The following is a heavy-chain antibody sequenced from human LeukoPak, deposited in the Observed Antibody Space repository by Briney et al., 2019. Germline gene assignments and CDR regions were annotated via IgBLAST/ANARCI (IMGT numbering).Heavy chain of an antibody. CDR3: ARVPGSSGLIDY. J-gene: IGHJ4*02. V-gene: IGHV4-38-2*02. CDR1: GYSISSGYY. Sequence: SETLSLTCTVSGYSISSGYYWGWIRQPPGKGLGWIGSIYYSGSTYYNPSLKSRVTISVDTSKNQFSLKLSSVTAADTAVYYCARVPGSSGLIDYWGQGTLVTVSS. CDR2: IYYSGST. D-gene: IGHD3-22*01.